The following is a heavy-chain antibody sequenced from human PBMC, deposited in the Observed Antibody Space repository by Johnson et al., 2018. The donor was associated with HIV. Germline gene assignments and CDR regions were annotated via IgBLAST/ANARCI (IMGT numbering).Heavy chain of an antibody. CDR1: GFTFSDHY. D-gene: IGHD6-6*01. J-gene: IGHJ3*02. CDR2: ISSSGSTI. CDR3: AKGEQLVISRKGHDAFDI. V-gene: IGHV3-11*04. Sequence: QVQLVESGGGLVKPGGSLRLSCAASGFTFSDHYMSWIRQAPGKGLEWVSYISSSGSTIYYADSVKGRFIISRDNAKNSLYLQMNSLRGEDTAVYYCAKGEQLVISRKGHDAFDIWGQGTMVTVSS.